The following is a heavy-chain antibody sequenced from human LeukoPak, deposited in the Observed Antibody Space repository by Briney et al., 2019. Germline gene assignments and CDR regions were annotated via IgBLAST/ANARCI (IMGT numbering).Heavy chain of an antibody. J-gene: IGHJ4*02. CDR2: ISGDGGST. Sequence: GGSLRLSCAASGFTFDDYAMHWVRQAPGKGLEWVSLISGDGGSTYYADSVKGRFTISKDNSKNSLYLQMNSLRTEDTALYYCAMITGTADYWGQGTLVTVSS. D-gene: IGHD1-20*01. CDR1: GFTFDDYA. CDR3: AMITGTADY. V-gene: IGHV3-43*02.